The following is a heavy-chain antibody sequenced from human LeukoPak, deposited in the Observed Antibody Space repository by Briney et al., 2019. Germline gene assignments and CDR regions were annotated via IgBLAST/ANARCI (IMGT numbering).Heavy chain of an antibody. Sequence: SETLSLTCTVSGGSISSYYWSWIRQPPGKGLERIGYIYYSGSTNYNPSLKSRVTISVDTSKNQFSLKLSSVTAADRAVYYCARVRSGPDAFDIWGQGTMVTVSS. V-gene: IGHV4-59*01. CDR1: GGSISSYY. J-gene: IGHJ3*02. CDR3: ARVRSGPDAFDI. D-gene: IGHD2-15*01. CDR2: IYYSGST.